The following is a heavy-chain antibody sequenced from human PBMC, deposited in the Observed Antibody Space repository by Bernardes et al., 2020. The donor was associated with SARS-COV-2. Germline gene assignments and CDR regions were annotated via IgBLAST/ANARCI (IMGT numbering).Heavy chain of an antibody. D-gene: IGHD6-19*01. V-gene: IGHV4-39*01. CDR1: GGSISSTSYY. Sequence: SETLTLTCIVSGGSISSTSYYWGWIRQPPGKGLEWIGSIFYSGSTYYNPSLKSRLTISVDTSKNQFSLKLSSVTAADTAVYYCARLGYSSSHTVRWGQGTLVTVSP. J-gene: IGHJ4*02. CDR3: ARLGYSSSHTVR. CDR2: IFYSGST.